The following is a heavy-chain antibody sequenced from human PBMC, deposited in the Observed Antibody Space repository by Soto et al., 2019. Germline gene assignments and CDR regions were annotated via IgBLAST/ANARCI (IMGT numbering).Heavy chain of an antibody. Sequence: QVQLVESGGGVVQPGRSLRLSCETSGFTFSTYGMHWVRQAPGKGLEWVAVISSDGSYKYYADSVRGRFTISRDNSENTLYLQMNSLRAEDTAVYYCAQGLPGDYYFDYWGQGTLVTVSS. CDR3: AQGLPGDYYFDY. CDR1: GFTFSTYG. CDR2: ISSDGSYK. V-gene: IGHV3-30*18. D-gene: IGHD3-3*01. J-gene: IGHJ4*02.